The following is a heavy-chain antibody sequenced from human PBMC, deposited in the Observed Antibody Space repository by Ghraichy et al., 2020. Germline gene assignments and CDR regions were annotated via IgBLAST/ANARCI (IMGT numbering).Heavy chain of an antibody. Sequence: GGSLRLSCTVSGFAFNDAWMSWVRQAPGKGLEWIGRIKIERDGGTTDYAAPVKDRFTISRDDSKNIAYLQLASLKTEDTAVYVCSSNSDYARVYFNFWGHGTLVTVSS. V-gene: IGHV3-15*01. D-gene: IGHD4/OR15-4a*01. J-gene: IGHJ4*01. CDR1: GFAFNDAW. CDR2: IKIERDGGTT. CDR3: SSNSDYARVYFNF.